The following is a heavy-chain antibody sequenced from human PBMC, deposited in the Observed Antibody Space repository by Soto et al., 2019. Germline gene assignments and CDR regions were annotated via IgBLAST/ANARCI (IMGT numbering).Heavy chain of an antibody. CDR1: GYSFTDYH. V-gene: IGHV1-2*02. CDR2: INPNSGGT. J-gene: IGHJ3*02. D-gene: IGHD6-13*01. CDR3: ARGPLKLVGNAFDI. Sequence: ASVKVSCKASGYSFTDYHIHWVRQAPGQGLEWMGWINPNSGGTNYAQKFQGRVTMTRDTSISTAYMELSRLRSDDTAVYYCARGPLKLVGNAFDIWGQGTMVTVSS.